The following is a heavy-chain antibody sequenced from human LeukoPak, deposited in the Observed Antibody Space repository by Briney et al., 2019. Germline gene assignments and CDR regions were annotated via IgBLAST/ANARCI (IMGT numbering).Heavy chain of an antibody. CDR1: GFTFSTYP. D-gene: IGHD3-10*01. CDR2: ITNNGDST. J-gene: IGHJ3*02. CDR3: ARDSRQSGGSGSWAAFDI. V-gene: IGHV3-64*01. Sequence: GGSLRLSCVASGFTFSTYPMHWVRQAPGKGLEYVSAITNNGDSTYHANSVKGRFTISRDNSKNTLYLQMGSLRAEDMAVYYCARDSRQSGGSGSWAAFDIWGQGTMVTVSS.